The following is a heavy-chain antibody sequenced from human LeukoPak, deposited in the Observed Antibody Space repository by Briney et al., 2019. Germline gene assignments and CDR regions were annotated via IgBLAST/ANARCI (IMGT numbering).Heavy chain of an antibody. CDR3: ARGEYYYDSSGYSSPFFDY. J-gene: IGHJ4*02. CDR2: IYYSGST. CDR1: GGSISGYS. V-gene: IGHV4-59*01. D-gene: IGHD3-22*01. Sequence: SETLSLTCTVSGGSISGYSWSWIRQPPGKGLEWIGYIYYSGSTNYNPSLKSRVTISVDTSKNQFSLKLSSVTAADTAVYYCARGEYYYDSSGYSSPFFDYWGQGTLVTVSS.